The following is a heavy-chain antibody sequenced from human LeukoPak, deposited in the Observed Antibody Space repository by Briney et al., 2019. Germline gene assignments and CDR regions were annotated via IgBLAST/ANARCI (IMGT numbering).Heavy chain of an antibody. Sequence: QPGGSLRLSCAASGLTFSSYAMSWVRQAPGKGLEWVSAISGSGGSTYYADSVKGRFTISRDNSKNTLYLQMNSLRAEDTAVYYCAKGYYYDSSGYYPWGPFDYRGQGTLVTVSS. CDR1: GLTFSSYA. D-gene: IGHD3-22*01. J-gene: IGHJ4*02. CDR3: AKGYYYDSSGYYPWGPFDY. CDR2: ISGSGGST. V-gene: IGHV3-23*01.